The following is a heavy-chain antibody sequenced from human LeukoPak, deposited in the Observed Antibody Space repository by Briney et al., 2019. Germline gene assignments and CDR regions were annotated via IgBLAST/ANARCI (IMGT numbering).Heavy chain of an antibody. D-gene: IGHD3-10*01. CDR2: IYSGTV. Sequence: MASETLSLTCNVSGASISGHFWSWIRQSPGKGLECIGYIYSGTVDYNPFLKSRATISGDTSKNQVSLNLKSVTTVDTAMYYCVKVGYGSGTWGWFDPWGQGILVTVST. J-gene: IGHJ5*02. CDR1: GASISGHF. CDR3: VKVGYGSGTWGWFDP. V-gene: IGHV4-59*11.